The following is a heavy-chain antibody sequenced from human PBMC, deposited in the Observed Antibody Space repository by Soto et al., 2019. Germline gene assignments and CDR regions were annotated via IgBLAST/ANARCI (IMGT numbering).Heavy chain of an antibody. CDR1: GYTFTTYS. V-gene: IGHV1-18*01. Sequence: ASVKVSCKASGYTFTTYSINWVRQAPGQGLEWMGWISAYNGDTDYAQNYQGRVTMTTDTSTSTAYMELKSLRSDETAIYYSARQGLPITRTAHQRFDPWGQGTLVTVSS. CDR3: ARQGLPITRTAHQRFDP. CDR2: ISAYNGDT. D-gene: IGHD2-2*01. J-gene: IGHJ5*01.